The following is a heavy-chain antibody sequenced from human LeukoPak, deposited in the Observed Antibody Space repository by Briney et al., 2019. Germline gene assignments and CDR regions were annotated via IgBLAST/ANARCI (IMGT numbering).Heavy chain of an antibody. CDR3: ARGGGIFGVLTTAHYYGIDV. Sequence: SVKVSRKASGGTFSSYAISWVRQAPGQGLEWMGGINPIFRTANYAQQFQDRVTIIADESTSTAYMELSLLKFEDTAVYYCARGGGIFGVLTTAHYYGIDVWGQGTTVTVSS. CDR2: INPIFRTA. V-gene: IGHV1-69*01. J-gene: IGHJ6*02. CDR1: GGTFSSYA. D-gene: IGHD3-3*01.